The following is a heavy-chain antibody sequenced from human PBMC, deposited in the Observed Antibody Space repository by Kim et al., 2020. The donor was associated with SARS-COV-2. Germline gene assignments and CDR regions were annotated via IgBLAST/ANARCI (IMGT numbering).Heavy chain of an antibody. V-gene: IGHV1-18*04. CDR1: DYTFTSYG. D-gene: IGHD2-21*01. CDR2: ISAYNGNT. CDR3: ARDYYGAFDS. Sequence: ASVKVSCKASDYTFTSYGFSWVRQAPGQGLEWMAWISAYNGNTNYAQKFQDRVTMTTDTSASTVYMERRSLRSDDTAVYYCARDYYGAFDSWGQGTQVTVS. J-gene: IGHJ4*02.